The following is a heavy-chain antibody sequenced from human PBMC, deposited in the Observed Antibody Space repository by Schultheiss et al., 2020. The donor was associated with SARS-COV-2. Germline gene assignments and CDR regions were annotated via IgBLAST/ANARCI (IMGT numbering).Heavy chain of an antibody. J-gene: IGHJ5*02. Sequence: SETLSLTCAVSGYSISSGYYWGWIRQPPGKGLEWIGRIYTSGSTNYNPSLKSRVTISVDTSKNQFSLKLSSVTAADTAVYYCARGGGIAARPVWFDPWGQGTLVTVSS. CDR2: IYTSGST. CDR3: ARGGGIAARPVWFDP. CDR1: GYSISSGYY. V-gene: IGHV4-38-2*01. D-gene: IGHD6-6*01.